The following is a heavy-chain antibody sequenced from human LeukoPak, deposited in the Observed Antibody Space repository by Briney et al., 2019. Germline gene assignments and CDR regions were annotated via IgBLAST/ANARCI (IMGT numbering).Heavy chain of an antibody. V-gene: IGHV5-10-1*01. Sequence: GESLKISCKGSGYNFTNNWISWVRQMPGKGLEWMGRIDPSDSYTNYNPSFQGHVTISADKSSATAYLQWNSLRASDTAMFYCARPRRGGDYGDLAYWGQGTLVTVSS. CDR2: IDPSDSYT. CDR1: GYNFTNNW. CDR3: ARPRRGGDYGDLAY. J-gene: IGHJ4*02. D-gene: IGHD4-17*01.